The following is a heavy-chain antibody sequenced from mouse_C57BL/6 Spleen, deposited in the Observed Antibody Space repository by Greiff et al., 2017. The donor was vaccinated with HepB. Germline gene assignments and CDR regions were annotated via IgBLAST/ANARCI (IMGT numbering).Heavy chain of an antibody. CDR1: GYTFTSYR. Sequence: QVQLKQPGAELVKPGASVKVSCKASGYTFTSYRMHWVKQRPGQGLEWIVRIHPSDSDTNYNQKFKGKATLTVDKSSSTAYMQLSSLTSEDSAVYYCAIEDEYYAMDYWGQGTSVTVSS. CDR3: AIEDEYYAMDY. V-gene: IGHV1-74*01. J-gene: IGHJ4*01. CDR2: IHPSDSDT.